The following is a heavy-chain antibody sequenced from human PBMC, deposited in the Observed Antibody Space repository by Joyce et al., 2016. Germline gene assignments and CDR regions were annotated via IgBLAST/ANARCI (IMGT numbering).Heavy chain of an antibody. V-gene: IGHV1-18*01. CDR1: GYTFNTFA. Sequence: QVLLVQSGTEVKKPGASVKVSCTTSGYTFNTFAISWERQAPGQGLRWMGWISGHSDNTNYAQEFQDRLTLTTDRSTSTAYMELRSLRSDDTAVYFCARDLEYSGYGDYWGQGSLVTVSS. D-gene: IGHD5-12*01. CDR2: ISGHSDNT. CDR3: ARDLEYSGYGDY. J-gene: IGHJ4*02.